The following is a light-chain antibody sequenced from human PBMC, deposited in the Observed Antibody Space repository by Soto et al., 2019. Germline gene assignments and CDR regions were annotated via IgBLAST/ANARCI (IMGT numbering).Light chain of an antibody. Sequence: EIVLTQSPGTLSLSPGDRATLSCRASQSVRNSFLAWYQQKPGQAPRLLIYGVSSRATGIPDRFSGSGSGNDFTLTISRLEPEDFAVYYCQHYGSSPLTFGGGTKVDIK. CDR3: QHYGSSPLT. CDR1: QSVRNSF. V-gene: IGKV3-20*01. CDR2: GVS. J-gene: IGKJ4*01.